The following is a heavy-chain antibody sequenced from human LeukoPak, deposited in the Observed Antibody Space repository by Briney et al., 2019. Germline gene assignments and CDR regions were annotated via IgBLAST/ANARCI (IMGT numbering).Heavy chain of an antibody. CDR2: ISAYNGNT. CDR1: GYTFTSYG. V-gene: IGHV1-18*01. D-gene: IGHD3-22*01. CDR3: ARDGDYYEPLYFQH. J-gene: IGHJ1*01. Sequence: ASVKVSCKASGYTFTSYGISWVRQAPGQGLEWMGWISAYNGNTNYAQRLQGRVTMTTDTSASTAYMELRSLRSDDTAVYYCARDGDYYEPLYFQHWGQGTLVTVSS.